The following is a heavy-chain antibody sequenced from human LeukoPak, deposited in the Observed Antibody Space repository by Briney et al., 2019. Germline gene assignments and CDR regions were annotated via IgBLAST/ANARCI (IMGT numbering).Heavy chain of an antibody. CDR1: GGSISSSSNY. CDR2: IYYSGPT. J-gene: IGHJ4*02. CDR3: ASSLRSDEY. V-gene: IGHV4-39*01. Sequence: SETLSLTCTVSGGSISSSSNYRGWIRQPPGKGLACLGRIYYSGPTYYNPSRKSGVTISVDTSKNQFSLKLSSGTAADPAVYYCASSLRSDEYWGQGTLVTVSS. D-gene: IGHD4-17*01.